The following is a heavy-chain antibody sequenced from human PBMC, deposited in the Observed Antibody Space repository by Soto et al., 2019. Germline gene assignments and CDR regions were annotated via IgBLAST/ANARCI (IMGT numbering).Heavy chain of an antibody. Sequence: QITLKESGPTLVKPTQTLTLTCTFSGFSLSTNGVGVGWIRQPPGKALEWLALIYWDDDKRYSPSLKSRLTITKDTSKNQVVLTMTNMDPVDTATYYCVNRPPSNWYFDRWGRGTLVTVSS. CDR3: VNRPPSNWYFDR. V-gene: IGHV2-5*02. CDR1: GFSLSTNGVG. J-gene: IGHJ2*01. CDR2: IYWDDDK.